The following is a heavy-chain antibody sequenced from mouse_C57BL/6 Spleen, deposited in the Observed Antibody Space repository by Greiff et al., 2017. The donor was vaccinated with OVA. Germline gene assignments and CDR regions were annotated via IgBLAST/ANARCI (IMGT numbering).Heavy chain of an antibody. CDR1: GYTFTSYW. CDR3: TRGGDGAWFAY. Sequence: EVKLMESGTALARPGTSVKMSCKTAGYTFTSYWMHWLKQRPGQGLEWIGTIYPGNSDTSHNQKFKGKAKLTAVTSASTAYMELSSLTNEDSAVYYCTRGGDGAWFAYWGQGTLVTVSA. J-gene: IGHJ3*01. V-gene: IGHV1-5*01. CDR2: IYPGNSDT.